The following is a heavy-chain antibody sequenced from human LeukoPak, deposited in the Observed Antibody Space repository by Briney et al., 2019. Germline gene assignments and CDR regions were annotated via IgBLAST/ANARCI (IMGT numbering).Heavy chain of an antibody. D-gene: IGHD1-14*01. CDR3: ARLRSAADAFDI. J-gene: IGHJ3*02. CDR1: GGSISSYY. V-gene: IGHV4-59*08. CDR2: IYYSGST. Sequence: SETLSLTCTVSGGSISSYYWSWIRQPPGKGLEWIGYIYYSGSTNYNPSLKSRVTISVDTSKNQFSLKLGSVTAADTAVYYCARLRSAADAFDIWGQGTMVTVSS.